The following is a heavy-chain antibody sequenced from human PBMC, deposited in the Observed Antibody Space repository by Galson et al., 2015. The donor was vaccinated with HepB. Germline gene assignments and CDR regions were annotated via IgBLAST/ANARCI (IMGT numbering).Heavy chain of an antibody. Sequence: SVKVSCKASGYSFSDYYMHWVRQAPGQGLEWMGRINPNSGGTTYVQKFQGRVTMTTDTSTTTAYMEMTSLRFDDTAIYYCAINWGSKFYYGLDVWGQGTTVTVSS. CDR2: INPNSGGT. CDR1: GYSFSDYY. J-gene: IGHJ6*02. V-gene: IGHV1-2*02. D-gene: IGHD7-27*01. CDR3: AINWGSKFYYGLDV.